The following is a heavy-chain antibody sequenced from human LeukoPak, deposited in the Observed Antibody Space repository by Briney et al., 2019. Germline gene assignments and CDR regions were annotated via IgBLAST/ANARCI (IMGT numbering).Heavy chain of an antibody. CDR2: IYPTDSDT. CDR3: ARLPWRPKYSGYDFYYFDY. J-gene: IGHJ4*02. V-gene: IGHV5-51*01. CDR1: GYRFTNYW. D-gene: IGHD5-12*01. Sequence: GESLRISCQASGYRFTNYWIGWVRQMPGKGLEWMGIIYPTDSDTRYSPSFQGQVTISIDKSISTAYLQWRSLKASDTAMYYCARLPWRPKYSGYDFYYFDYWGQGTLVTVSS.